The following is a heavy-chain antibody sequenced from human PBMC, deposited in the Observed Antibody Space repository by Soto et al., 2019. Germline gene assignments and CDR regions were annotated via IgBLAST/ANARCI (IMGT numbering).Heavy chain of an antibody. D-gene: IGHD1-1*01. CDR3: VEGWNDF. CDR2: IKSTKDGGAR. Sequence: EVQVVESGGDLVEPGGSLRRSCVTSGFMFSSAWMSWVHQAPGKGLEWVARIKSTKDGGARDYAAPVNGRFSISRDDSKSTVYLQMNSLRVEDTALYYCVEGWNDFWGQGTLVTVSS. J-gene: IGHJ4*02. V-gene: IGHV3-15*01. CDR1: GFMFSSAW.